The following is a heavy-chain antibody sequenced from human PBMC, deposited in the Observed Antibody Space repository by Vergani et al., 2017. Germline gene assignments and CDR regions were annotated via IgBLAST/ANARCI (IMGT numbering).Heavy chain of an antibody. V-gene: IGHV3-30*02. CDR3: ARGFGGITFGGVNDY. D-gene: IGHD3-16*01. Sequence: QVQLVESGGGVVQPGGSLRLPCAASGFTFSSYGMHWVRQAPGKGLEWVAFIRFDGSYKYYADSVKGRFTISRDNSKNTLYLQMNSLRAEDTAVYYCARGFGGITFGGVNDYWGQGTLVTVSS. J-gene: IGHJ4*02. CDR2: IRFDGSYK. CDR1: GFTFSSYG.